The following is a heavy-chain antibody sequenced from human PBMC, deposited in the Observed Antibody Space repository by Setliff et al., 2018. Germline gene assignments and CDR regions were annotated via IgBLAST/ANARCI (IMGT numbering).Heavy chain of an antibody. V-gene: IGHV1-69*13. Sequence: ASVKVSCKASGGTFSSYAISWVRQAPGQGLEWMGGIIPIFGTANYAQKFQGRVTITADESTSTAYMELSSLRSEDTAVYYCASPFQHGWSGYYGVGWFDPWGQGTLVTVSS. D-gene: IGHD3-3*01. CDR2: IIPIFGTA. CDR3: ASPFQHGWSGYYGVGWFDP. J-gene: IGHJ5*02. CDR1: GGTFSSYA.